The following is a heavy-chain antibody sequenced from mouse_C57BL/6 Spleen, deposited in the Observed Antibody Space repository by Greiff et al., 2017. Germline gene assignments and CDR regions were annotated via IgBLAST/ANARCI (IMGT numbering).Heavy chain of an antibody. J-gene: IGHJ4*01. D-gene: IGHD2-2*01. CDR1: GFTFSDYG. Sequence: EVKVVESGGGLVKPGGSLKLSCAASGFTFSDYGMHWVRQAPEKGLEWVAYISSGSSTIYYADTVKGRFTISRDNAKNTLFLQMTSLRSEDTAMYYCARYGFDGGAMDYWGQGTSVTVSS. CDR3: ARYGFDGGAMDY. V-gene: IGHV5-17*01. CDR2: ISSGSSTI.